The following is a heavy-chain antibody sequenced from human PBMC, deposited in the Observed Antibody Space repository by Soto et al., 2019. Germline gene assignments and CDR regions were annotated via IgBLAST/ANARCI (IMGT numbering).Heavy chain of an antibody. Sequence: QVPLVQSGAEVKKPGASVKVSCKASGYTFTSYGISWVRQAPGQGLEWMGWISAYNGNTNYAQKLQGRVTMTTDTSTSTAYMELRSLRSDDTAVYYCARDHSSNWAPNPFFDPWGQGTLVTVSS. CDR3: ARDHSSNWAPNPFFDP. J-gene: IGHJ5*02. V-gene: IGHV1-18*01. D-gene: IGHD6-13*01. CDR2: ISAYNGNT. CDR1: GYTFTSYG.